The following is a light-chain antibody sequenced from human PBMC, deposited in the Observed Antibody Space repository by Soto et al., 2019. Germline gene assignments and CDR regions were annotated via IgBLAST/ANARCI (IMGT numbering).Light chain of an antibody. CDR3: QPENSQST. Sequence: SVRDRVTITCRASQSISSWLVWYQQKPGKAPKLLSYDASGLESGVPSRCSGSGSGTEFTLTICCQQADDLPAYCTQPENSQSTFGQGTKLDIK. CDR1: QSISSW. CDR2: DAS. V-gene: IGKV1-5*01. J-gene: IGKJ1*01.